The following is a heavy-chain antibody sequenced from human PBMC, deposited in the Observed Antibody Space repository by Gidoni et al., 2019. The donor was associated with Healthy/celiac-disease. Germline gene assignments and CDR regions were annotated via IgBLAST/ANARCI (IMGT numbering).Heavy chain of an antibody. Sequence: EVQLVESGGGLVKHGGYLRLPCAASGFTFSSYSMNWVRQAPGKGLEWVLSISSSSSYIYYADSVKVRFTIARDNAKNSLYLQMNSLRAEDTAVYYCASDGRYCSGGSCFDYFDYWGQGTLVTVSS. CDR2: ISSSSSYI. CDR3: ASDGRYCSGGSCFDYFDY. D-gene: IGHD2-15*01. CDR1: GFTFSSYS. V-gene: IGHV3-21*01. J-gene: IGHJ4*02.